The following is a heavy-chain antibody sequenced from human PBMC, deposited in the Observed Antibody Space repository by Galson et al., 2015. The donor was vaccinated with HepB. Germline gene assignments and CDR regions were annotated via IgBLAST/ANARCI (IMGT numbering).Heavy chain of an antibody. J-gene: IGHJ4*02. CDR1: GGSISSSSYY. D-gene: IGHD2-2*01. CDR3: ARHESESKTYAADN. Sequence: SETLSLTCTVSGGSISSSSYYWGWLRQPPGKGLEWIGSFYYTGNTHYNPSLKSRVTISGDTSKNQFSLKLNSVTAADTAVYSCARHESESKTYAADNWGQGTLVTVSS. CDR2: FYYTGNT. V-gene: IGHV4-39*01.